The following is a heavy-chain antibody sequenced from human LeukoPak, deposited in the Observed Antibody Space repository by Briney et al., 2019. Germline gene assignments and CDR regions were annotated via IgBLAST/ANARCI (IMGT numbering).Heavy chain of an antibody. D-gene: IGHD1-26*01. CDR3: ARQGGSYSIFDY. V-gene: IGHV5-51*01. J-gene: IGHJ4*02. CDR1: GYSFTSYW. CDR2: IYPGDSDT. Sequence: GESLKISRQGSGYSFTSYWIGGVRQMPGKGLEWMGIIYPGDSDTRYSASVQGQVPISAHKSIRAAYLQWSSLKASDTAMYYCARQGGSYSIFDYWCQGTLVTVSS.